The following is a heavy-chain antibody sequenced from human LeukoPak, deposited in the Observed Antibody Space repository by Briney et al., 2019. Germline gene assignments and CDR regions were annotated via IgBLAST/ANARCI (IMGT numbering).Heavy chain of an antibody. CDR2: IYYSGST. CDR3: ARDRITMIGVVGAFDY. V-gene: IGHV4-39*07. D-gene: IGHD3-22*01. CDR1: GGSISSSSYY. J-gene: IGHJ4*02. Sequence: SETLSLTCTVSGGSISSSSYYWDWIRQPPGKGLEWIGSIYYSGSTYYNPSLKSRVTISVDTSKNQFSLKLSPVTAADTAVYYCARDRITMIGVVGAFDYWGQGTLVTVSS.